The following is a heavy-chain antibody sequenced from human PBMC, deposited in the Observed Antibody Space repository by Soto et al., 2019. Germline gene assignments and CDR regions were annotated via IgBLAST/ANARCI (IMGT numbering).Heavy chain of an antibody. Sequence: PGGSLRLSCAASGFSFSTYSMNWVRQAPGKGLEWVSFISSSGDTIHYADSVKGRFTVSRDNAKNSLYLQMNSLRDEDTAVYYCARDHYCCGDTCYLISFDYWGKGSQVPVSS. V-gene: IGHV3-48*02. D-gene: IGHD2-15*01. J-gene: IGHJ4*02. CDR3: ARDHYCCGDTCYLISFDY. CDR1: GFSFSTYS. CDR2: ISSSGDTI.